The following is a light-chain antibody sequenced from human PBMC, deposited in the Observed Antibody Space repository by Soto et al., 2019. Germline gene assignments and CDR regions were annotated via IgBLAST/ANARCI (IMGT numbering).Light chain of an antibody. Sequence: QSALTQPPSVSGSPGQSVTISCTGTSSYVGSYNRVSWYRQPPGTAPKLMIYEVSNRPSGVPDRFSGSRSGNTASLTISGLQPEDEADYYCNSYTSSSTYVFGTGTKVTVL. CDR2: EVS. CDR3: NSYTSSSTYV. V-gene: IGLV2-18*02. CDR1: SSYVGSYNR. J-gene: IGLJ1*01.